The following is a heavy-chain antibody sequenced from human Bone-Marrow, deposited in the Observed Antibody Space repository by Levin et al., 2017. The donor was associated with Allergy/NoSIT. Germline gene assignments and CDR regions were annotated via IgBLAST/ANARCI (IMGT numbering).Heavy chain of an antibody. D-gene: IGHD2-21*01. CDR1: GFTFSSYS. CDR2: VSRSGSTT. J-gene: IGHJ4*02. Sequence: LSLTCTASGFTFSSYSFHWVRQAPGQGLEWVSYVSRSGSTTYYADFVKGRFTISRDNGKNSVYLHMNSLRAEDTAVYYCARDPLEVVVLPDSWGQGTLVTVSS. V-gene: IGHV3-48*01. CDR3: ARDPLEVVVLPDS.